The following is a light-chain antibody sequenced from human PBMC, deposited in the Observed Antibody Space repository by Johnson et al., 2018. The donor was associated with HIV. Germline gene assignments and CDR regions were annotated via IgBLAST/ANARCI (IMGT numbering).Light chain of an antibody. CDR2: DNN. J-gene: IGLJ1*01. Sequence: QSVLTQPPSASGTPGQRVTISCSGSSSNIGSNTVNWYQQLPGTAPKLLIYDNNKRPSGIPDRFSGSKYGTSATLGITGLQPGDEADYYCGTWDSSLSTYVFGTGTKVTVL. V-gene: IGLV1-51*01. CDR3: GTWDSSLSTYV. CDR1: SSNIGSNT.